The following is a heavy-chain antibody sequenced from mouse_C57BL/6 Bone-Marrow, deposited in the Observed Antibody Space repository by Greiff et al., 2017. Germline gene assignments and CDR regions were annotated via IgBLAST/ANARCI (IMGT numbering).Heavy chain of an antibody. Sequence: QVQLQQPGAELVKPGASVKMSCKASGYTFTSYWITWVKQRPGQGLEWIGDIYPGSGSTNYNEKFKSKATLTVDTSSSTAYMQLSSLTSEDSAVXYCAQIAYYCGSSYWYFDVWGTGTTGTVSS. V-gene: IGHV1-55*01. CDR2: IYPGSGST. D-gene: IGHD1-1*01. J-gene: IGHJ1*03. CDR3: AQIAYYCGSSYWYFDV. CDR1: GYTFTSYW.